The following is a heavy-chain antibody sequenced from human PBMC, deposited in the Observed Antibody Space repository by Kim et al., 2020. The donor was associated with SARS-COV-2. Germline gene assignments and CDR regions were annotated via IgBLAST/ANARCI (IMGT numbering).Heavy chain of an antibody. D-gene: IGHD3-22*01. Sequence: GGSLRLSCAASGFTFSSYAMSWVRQAPGKGLEWVSVIYSGGSSTYYADSVKGRFTISRDNSKNTLYLQMNSLRAEDTAVYYCAKAARDYYYDSSGYYIRGWGQGTLVTVSS. CDR1: GFTFSSYA. J-gene: IGHJ4*02. CDR2: IYSGGSST. V-gene: IGHV3-23*03. CDR3: AKAARDYYYDSSGYYIRG.